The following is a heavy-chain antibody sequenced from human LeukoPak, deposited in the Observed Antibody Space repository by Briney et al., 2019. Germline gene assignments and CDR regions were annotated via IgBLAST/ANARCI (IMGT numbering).Heavy chain of an antibody. D-gene: IGHD3-10*01. J-gene: IGHJ4*02. CDR3: ARAYGSGSPIDY. CDR2: INHSGST. Sequence: SEALSLTCAVYGGSFSGYYWSWIRQPPGKGLEWIGEINHSGSTDYNPSLKSRVTISVDTSKNQFSLKLSSVTAADTAVYYCARAYGSGSPIDYWGQGTLITVSS. CDR1: GGSFSGYY. V-gene: IGHV4-34*01.